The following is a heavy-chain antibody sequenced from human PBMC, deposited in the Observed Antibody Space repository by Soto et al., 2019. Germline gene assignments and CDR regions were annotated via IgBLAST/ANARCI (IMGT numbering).Heavy chain of an antibody. V-gene: IGHV4-34*01. Sequence: QVQLQQWGAGLLKPSETLSLTCAVYGGSFSGYYWSWIRQPPGKGLEWIGEINHSGSTNYNPSLKSRVTISVDTSKNQVSLKLSSVTAADTAVYYCARGRFLEWLYDYYGMDVWGQGTTVTVSS. D-gene: IGHD3-3*01. CDR3: ARGRFLEWLYDYYGMDV. CDR2: INHSGST. CDR1: GGSFSGYY. J-gene: IGHJ6*02.